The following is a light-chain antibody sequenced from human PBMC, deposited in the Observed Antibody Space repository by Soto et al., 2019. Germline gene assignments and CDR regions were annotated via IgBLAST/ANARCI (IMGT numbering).Light chain of an antibody. CDR1: SSDVGGYDY. Sequence: QSVVTQPRSVSGSPGQSVTISCTGTSSDVGGYDYVSWYQQHPGKAPKLMIYDVTKRPSGVPDRFSGSRSGNTASLTISGLQAEDDADYYCCSYAGTHTLYVFGTGTKVTVL. J-gene: IGLJ1*01. V-gene: IGLV2-11*01. CDR2: DVT. CDR3: CSYAGTHTLYV.